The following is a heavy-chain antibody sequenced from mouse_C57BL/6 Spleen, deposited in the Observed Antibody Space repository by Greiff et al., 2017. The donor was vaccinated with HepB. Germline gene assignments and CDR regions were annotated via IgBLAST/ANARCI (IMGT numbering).Heavy chain of an antibody. D-gene: IGHD2-1*01. J-gene: IGHJ3*01. Sequence: VQLQQSGAELVKPGASVKMSCKASGYTFTSYWITWVKQRPGQGLEWIGDIYPGSGSTNYNEKFKSKATLTVDTSSSTAYMQLSSLTSEDSAVYYCARWGNYLAWFAYWGQGTLVTVSA. V-gene: IGHV1-55*01. CDR2: IYPGSGST. CDR1: GYTFTSYW. CDR3: ARWGNYLAWFAY.